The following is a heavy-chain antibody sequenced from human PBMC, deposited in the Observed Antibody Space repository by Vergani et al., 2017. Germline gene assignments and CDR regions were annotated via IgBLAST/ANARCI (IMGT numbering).Heavy chain of an antibody. D-gene: IGHD3-16*01. V-gene: IGHV4-39*01. CDR1: NDSVSNTFYY. CDR2: IYYSGST. Sequence: QVQLQESGPGLVKPSETLSLTCTVSNDSVSNTFYYWGWIRQTPGKGLEWIGSIYYSGSTYYTPSLESRVTMSVDTSKNQFSLKLSSVTAADTAVYYCARYSGGYVCVSYEAWVDPWGQGTLVTVSS. J-gene: IGHJ5*02. CDR3: ARYSGGYVCVSYEAWVDP.